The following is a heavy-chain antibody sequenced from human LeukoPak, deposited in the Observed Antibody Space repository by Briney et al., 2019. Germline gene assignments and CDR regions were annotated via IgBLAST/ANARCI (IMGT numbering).Heavy chain of an antibody. V-gene: IGHV3-11*04. CDR2: ISGSGSTI. J-gene: IGHJ4*02. D-gene: IGHD3-16*02. CDR3: ARVITFGGVIPY. Sequence: GGSLRLSCADSEVTIRDHYVSWIRQAPGKGLEWVSYISGSGSTIYYGDSVKRRFTISRDDAKKSVYLQMNSLRAEDTAVYYCARVITFGGVIPYWGQGTLVTVSS. CDR1: EVTIRDHY.